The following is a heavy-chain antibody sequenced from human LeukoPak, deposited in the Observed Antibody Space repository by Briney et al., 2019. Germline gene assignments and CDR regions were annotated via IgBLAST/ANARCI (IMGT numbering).Heavy chain of an antibody. CDR3: AIFTGIVVVPVPY. V-gene: IGHV1-46*01. D-gene: IGHD2-2*01. Sequence: GASVKVSCKASGYTFTSYYMHWVRQAPGQRLEWMGIINPSGGSTSYAKKFQGRVTMTRDTSTSTVYMELSSLRSEETAVYYCAIFTGIVVVPVPYWGQGTLVTVSS. CDR1: GYTFTSYY. J-gene: IGHJ4*02. CDR2: INPSGGST.